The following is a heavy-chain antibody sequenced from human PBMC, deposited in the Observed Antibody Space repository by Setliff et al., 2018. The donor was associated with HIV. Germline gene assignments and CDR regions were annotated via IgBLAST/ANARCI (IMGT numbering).Heavy chain of an antibody. CDR1: GGSFSGYY. V-gene: IGHV4-34*01. J-gene: IGHJ5*02. D-gene: IGHD3-10*01. CDR3: ATYADRESNRFDP. CDR2: IAYSGST. Sequence: PSETLSLTCALYGGSFSGYYWSWIRQPPGKGLEWIGSIAYSGSTSYSPSLKSRVTISVDTSNNQFSLRLRSVTAADTAVYYCATYADRESNRFDPWGQGILVTSPQ.